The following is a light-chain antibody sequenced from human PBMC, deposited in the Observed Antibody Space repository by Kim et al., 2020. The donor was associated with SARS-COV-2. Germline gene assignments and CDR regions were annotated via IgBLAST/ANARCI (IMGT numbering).Light chain of an antibody. V-gene: IGLV3-10*01. J-gene: IGLJ3*02. CDR1: ALPKKY. Sequence: SYELTQPPSVSVSPGQTAMITCSGDALPKKYAYWYQQKSGQAPVLVIYEDSKRTSGIPERFSGSSSGTMATLTISGAQVEDEADYYCYSTDSSGNHSWVFGGGTQLTVL. CDR3: YSTDSSGNHSWV. CDR2: EDS.